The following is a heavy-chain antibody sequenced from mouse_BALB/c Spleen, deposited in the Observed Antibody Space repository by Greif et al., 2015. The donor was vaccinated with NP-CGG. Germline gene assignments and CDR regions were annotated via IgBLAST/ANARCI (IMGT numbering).Heavy chain of an antibody. J-gene: IGHJ4*01. D-gene: IGHD1-1*02. V-gene: IGHV2-6-7*01. CDR3: ARHYAHYAMDY. Sequence: VKLQESGPGLVAPSQSLSITCTVSGFSFTGYGVNWVRQPPGKGLEWLGMIWGDGSTDYNSALKSRLSISKDNSKSQVFLKMNSLQTDDTARYYCARHYAHYAMDYWGQGTSVTVSS. CDR2: IWGDGST. CDR1: GFSFTGYG.